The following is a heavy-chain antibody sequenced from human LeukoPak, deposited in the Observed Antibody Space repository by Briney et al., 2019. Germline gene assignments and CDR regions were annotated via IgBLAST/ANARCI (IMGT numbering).Heavy chain of an antibody. D-gene: IGHD3-22*01. Sequence: ASVKVSCKVSGYTLTEFSMHWVRQASGKGLEWMGGFDPEDDETIYAQKFQGRVTMTEDTSTDTAYLELSSLRSEDTAMYYCATVTIRYYYDSSGEGPAFDIWGQGTMVTVSS. CDR2: FDPEDDET. V-gene: IGHV1-24*01. CDR1: GYTLTEFS. CDR3: ATVTIRYYYDSSGEGPAFDI. J-gene: IGHJ3*02.